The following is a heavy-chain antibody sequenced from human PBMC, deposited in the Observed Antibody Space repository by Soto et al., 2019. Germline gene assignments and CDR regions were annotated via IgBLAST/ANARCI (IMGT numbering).Heavy chain of an antibody. CDR2: IYHSGST. V-gene: IGHV4-4*02. Sequence: SETLSLTCAVSGGSISSINWWSWVRQPPGKGLEWIGEIYHSGSTNYNPSLKSRVSISVDKSQNQFSLKLSSVTAADTAVYYCARVLGGNWSPVDSWGQGPLVTVSS. J-gene: IGHJ4*02. D-gene: IGHD1-1*01. CDR3: ARVLGGNWSPVDS. CDR1: GGSISSINW.